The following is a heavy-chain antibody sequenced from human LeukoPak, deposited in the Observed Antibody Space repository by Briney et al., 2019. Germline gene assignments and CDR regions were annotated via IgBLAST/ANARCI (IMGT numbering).Heavy chain of an antibody. CDR3: ARRLTQYDCFDP. Sequence: SQTLSLACAISGDSVSSNSVTWNWIRQSPSRGLEWLGRAYYRSTWYNDYAVSVRGRITVNPDTSKNQFSLHLNSVTPEDTAVYYCARRLTQYDCFDPWGQGILVTVSS. D-gene: IGHD2-2*01. V-gene: IGHV6-1*01. CDR1: GDSVSSNSVT. CDR2: AYYRSTWYN. J-gene: IGHJ5*02.